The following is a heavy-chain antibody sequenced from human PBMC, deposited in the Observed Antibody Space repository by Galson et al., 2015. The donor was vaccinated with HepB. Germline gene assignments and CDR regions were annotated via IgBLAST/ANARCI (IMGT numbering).Heavy chain of an antibody. V-gene: IGHV1-69*13. J-gene: IGHJ4*02. D-gene: IGHD3-10*01. CDR2: IIPIFGAA. CDR1: GGTFSSYA. CDR3: ARVMSPAAKYGSGSDFDY. Sequence: SVKVSCRASGGTFSSYAISWVRQAPGQGLEWMGGIIPIFGAANYAQKFQGRVTITADESTSTAYMELSSLRSEDTAVYYCARVMSPAAKYGSGSDFDYWGQGTLVTVSS.